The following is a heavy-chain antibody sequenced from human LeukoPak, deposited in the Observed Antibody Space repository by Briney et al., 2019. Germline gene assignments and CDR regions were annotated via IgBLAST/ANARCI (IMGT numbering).Heavy chain of an antibody. CDR3: ARVDGDHDF. J-gene: IGHJ4*02. D-gene: IGHD4-17*01. V-gene: IGHV3-48*01. CDR1: GFTFSSYS. Sequence: GGSLRLSCAASGFTFSSYSMNWVRQAPGKGLEWVSYISSSSTIYYADSVKGRFTISRDNAKNSLYLQMNSLRAEDTAVYYCARVDGDHDFWGQGTLVTVSS. CDR2: ISSSSTI.